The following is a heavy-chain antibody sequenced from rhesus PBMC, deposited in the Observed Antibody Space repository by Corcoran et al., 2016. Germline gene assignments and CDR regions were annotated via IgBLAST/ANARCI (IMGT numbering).Heavy chain of an antibody. Sequence: QVQMQESGPGLVKPSETLSLTCAVSGGPISGYYWNWIRQPPGMGLEWIGYIGGSSGPPQYNPSLKIRVTVSTDTSKNQFSLKLSSVTAADTAVYYCARAPTGNFDCWGQGVLVTVSS. V-gene: IGHV4-165*02. CDR2: IGGSSGPP. J-gene: IGHJ4*01. CDR1: GGPISGYY. CDR3: ARAPTGNFDC.